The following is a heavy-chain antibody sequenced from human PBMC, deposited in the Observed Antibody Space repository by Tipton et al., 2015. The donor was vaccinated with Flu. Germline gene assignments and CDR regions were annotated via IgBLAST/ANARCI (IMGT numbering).Heavy chain of an antibody. CDR3: ARLAPDGWVLGTYYFDF. CDR1: GGSISPYY. V-gene: IGHV4-59*01. D-gene: IGHD1-14*01. J-gene: IGHJ4*02. Sequence: GLVKPSETLALTCTVSGGSISPYYWSWIRQPPGKGLEWIGYIYYSGSTDYNPSLKSRVAISVDTSKNQFSLKLNSVTAADTAVYYCARLAPDGWVLGTYYFDFSGQGMLVTDSS. CDR2: IYYSGST.